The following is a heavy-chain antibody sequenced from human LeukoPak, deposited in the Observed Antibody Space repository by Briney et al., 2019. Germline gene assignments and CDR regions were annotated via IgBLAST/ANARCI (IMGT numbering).Heavy chain of an antibody. V-gene: IGHV4-59*01. D-gene: IGHD5-24*01. CDR3: ARVGLQGAFDI. CDR1: GGSISTYY. J-gene: IGHJ3*02. Sequence: SETLSLTCTVSGGSISTYYWSWIRQPPGKGPEWIGYIYYSGSTNYNPSLKSRVTISIDTSRNRFSLKLSSVTAADTAVYYCARVGLQGAFDIWGQGTMVTVSS. CDR2: IYYSGST.